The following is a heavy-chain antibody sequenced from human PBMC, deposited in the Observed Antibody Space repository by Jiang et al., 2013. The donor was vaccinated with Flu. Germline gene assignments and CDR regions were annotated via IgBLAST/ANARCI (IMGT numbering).Heavy chain of an antibody. Sequence: SYISTTGSTIYYADSVKGRFTISRDSAKKSLYLQMNSLRAEDTAVYYCARDGGFNWEGHWGQGTLVTVSS. CDR2: ISTTGSTI. CDR3: ARDGGFNWEGH. D-gene: IGHD1-20*01. J-gene: IGHJ4*02. V-gene: IGHV3-11*01.